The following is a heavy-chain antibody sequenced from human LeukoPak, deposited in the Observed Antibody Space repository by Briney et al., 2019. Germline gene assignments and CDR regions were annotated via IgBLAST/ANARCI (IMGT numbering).Heavy chain of an antibody. V-gene: IGHV3-30*02. J-gene: IGHJ4*02. Sequence: PGGSLRLSCAASGFTFSSYGMPWVRQAPGKGLEWVAFIRYDGSADSVKGRFTISRDNSKNTLYLQMNSLRAEDTAVYYCAKKGSGWDYWGQGTLVTVSS. CDR3: AKKGSGWDY. D-gene: IGHD6-19*01. CDR1: GFTFSSYG. CDR2: IRYDGS.